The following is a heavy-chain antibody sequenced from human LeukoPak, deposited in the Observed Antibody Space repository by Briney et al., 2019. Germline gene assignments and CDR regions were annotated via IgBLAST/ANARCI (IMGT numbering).Heavy chain of an antibody. CDR1: GGSISSSSYY. CDR2: IHYSGIT. J-gene: IGHJ6*03. Sequence: PSATLSLTCPVSGGSISSSSYYWGWIRQPPGKGLAWIGSIHYSGITNYTPSLKSRVTISVDTSKNQVSLKLSSVTAADTAVYYCARGYCSGGSCYSYYYYNYMDVWGKGTTVTVSS. V-gene: IGHV4-39*07. CDR3: ARGYCSGGSCYSYYYYNYMDV. D-gene: IGHD2-15*01.